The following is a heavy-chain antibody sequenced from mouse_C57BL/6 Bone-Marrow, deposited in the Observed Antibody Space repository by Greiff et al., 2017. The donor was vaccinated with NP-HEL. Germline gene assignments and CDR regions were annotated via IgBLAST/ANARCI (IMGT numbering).Heavy chain of an antibody. CDR2: ISYDGSN. Sequence: EVQLQESGPGLVKPSQSLSLTCSVTGYSITSGYYWNWIRQFPGNKLEWMGYISYDGSNNYNPSLKNLISITRDTSKNQFFLKLNSVTTEDTATYYCARVPWLLRDWYFDVWGTGTTVTVSS. CDR3: ARVPWLLRDWYFDV. V-gene: IGHV3-6*01. D-gene: IGHD2-3*01. J-gene: IGHJ1*03. CDR1: GYSITSGYY.